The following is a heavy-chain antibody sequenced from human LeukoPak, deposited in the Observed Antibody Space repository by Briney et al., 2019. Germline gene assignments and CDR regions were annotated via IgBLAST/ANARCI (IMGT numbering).Heavy chain of an antibody. J-gene: IGHJ4*02. Sequence: PGGSLRLSCAASGFTFSSYSMNWVRQAPGKGLEWVSYISSSSSTIYYADSVKGRFTISRDNAKNSLYLQMNSLRAEDTAVYYCSRGGIRESGGWSGYWGLGTLVTVSS. D-gene: IGHD6-19*01. CDR2: ISSSSSTI. V-gene: IGHV3-48*01. CDR3: SRGGIRESGGWSGY. CDR1: GFTFSSYS.